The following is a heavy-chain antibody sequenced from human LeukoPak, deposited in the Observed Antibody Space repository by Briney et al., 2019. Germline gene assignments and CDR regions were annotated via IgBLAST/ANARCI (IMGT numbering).Heavy chain of an antibody. D-gene: IGHD3-22*01. CDR2: IIPIFGTA. CDR3: ARDSDITNNYFDSSGHPPGDH. V-gene: IGHV1-69*01. Sequence: GSSVKVSCKASGGTFSSYAISWVRQAPGQGLEWMGGIIPIFGTANYAQKFQGRVTITADESTSTAYMELSSLRSEDTAVYYCARDSDITNNYFDSSGHPPGDHWGQGTLVTVST. CDR1: GGTFSSYA. J-gene: IGHJ4*02.